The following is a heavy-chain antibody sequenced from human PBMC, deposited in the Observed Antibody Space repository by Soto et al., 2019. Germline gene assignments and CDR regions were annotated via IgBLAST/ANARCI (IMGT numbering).Heavy chain of an antibody. CDR1: GYTFTSYY. CDR2: INPSGGST. CDR3: AREDTRHFDY. V-gene: IGHV1-46*03. J-gene: IGHJ4*02. Sequence: QVQLVQSGAEVKKPGASVKVSCKASGYTFTSYYMHWVRQAPGQGLEWMGIINPSGGSTSYAQKFQGRVTMTRDKSTSTVYKEVSSLRSEDTAVYYCAREDTRHFDYWGQGTLVTVSS.